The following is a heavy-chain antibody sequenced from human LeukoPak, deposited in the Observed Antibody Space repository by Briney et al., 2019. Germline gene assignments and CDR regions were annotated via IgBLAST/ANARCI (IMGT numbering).Heavy chain of an antibody. Sequence: ASVKVSCKASGYTFNNYDINWVRQAPGQGLEWMGWMNPNSGNTGYAQKFQGRFTLTRETFITTAYMELSSLRSDDTAVYYCVRAMAPLDTFNYQYAMDVWGQGTMVTVSS. J-gene: IGHJ6*02. D-gene: IGHD5-24*01. V-gene: IGHV1-8*01. CDR3: VRAMAPLDTFNYQYAMDV. CDR2: MNPNSGNT. CDR1: GYTFNNYD.